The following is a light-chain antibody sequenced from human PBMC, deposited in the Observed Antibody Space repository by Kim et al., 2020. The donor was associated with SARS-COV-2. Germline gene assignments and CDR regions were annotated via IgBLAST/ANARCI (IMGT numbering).Light chain of an antibody. CDR2: GAS. V-gene: IGKV3-20*01. CDR3: QQYGTSPPYT. Sequence: EIVLTQSPGTLSLSPGERGTLSCRASQSVRNSFLAWYQQKPGQGPRLLIYGASTRATGIPDRFSGGGSGTDFTLTISRLEPEDFAVYYCQQYGTSPPYTFGQGTKLEI. J-gene: IGKJ2*01. CDR1: QSVRNSF.